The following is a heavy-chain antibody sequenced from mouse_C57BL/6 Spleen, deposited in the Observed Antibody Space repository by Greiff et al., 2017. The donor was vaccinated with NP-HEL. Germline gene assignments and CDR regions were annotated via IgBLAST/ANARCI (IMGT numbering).Heavy chain of an antibody. Sequence: EVQGVESGGGLVKPGGSLKLSCAASGFTFSSYTMSWVRQTPEKRLEWVATISGGGGNTYYPDSVKGRFTISRDNAKNTLYLQMSSLRSEDTALYYCAILPAYYSNYVYFDVWGTGTTVTVSS. V-gene: IGHV5-9*01. CDR2: ISGGGGNT. CDR1: GFTFSSYT. J-gene: IGHJ1*03. CDR3: AILPAYYSNYVYFDV. D-gene: IGHD2-5*01.